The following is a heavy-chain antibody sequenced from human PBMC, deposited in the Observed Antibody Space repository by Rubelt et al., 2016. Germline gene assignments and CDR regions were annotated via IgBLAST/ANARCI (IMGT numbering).Heavy chain of an antibody. D-gene: IGHD3-22*01. CDR3: ASLGYYYYDSSDFPRS. J-gene: IGHJ5*02. CDR2: ISSSRSPI. V-gene: IGHV3-48*04. Sequence: EVQLVESGGGLVQPGGSLRLSCAASGFPFSSYSMNWVRQAPGKGLEWVSYISSSRSPIYYADSVKGRFTIPRDNAKKSLYLQMNSLRAEDTAVYYCASLGYYYYDSSDFPRSWGQGTLVTVSS. CDR1: GFPFSSYS.